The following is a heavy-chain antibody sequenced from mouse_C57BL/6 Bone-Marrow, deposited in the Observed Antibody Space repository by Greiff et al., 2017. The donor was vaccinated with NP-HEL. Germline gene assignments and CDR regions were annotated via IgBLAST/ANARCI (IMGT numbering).Heavy chain of an antibody. Sequence: QVQLQQPGAELVMPGASVKLSCKASGYTFTSYWMHWVKQRPGQGLEWIGEIDPSDSYTNYNQKFKGKSTLTVDKSSSTAYMQLSSLTSEDSAVYYCARSRYYYFDYGGQGTTLTVSS. V-gene: IGHV1-69*01. CDR2: IDPSDSYT. CDR3: ARSRYYYFDY. D-gene: IGHD1-1*01. J-gene: IGHJ2*01. CDR1: GYTFTSYW.